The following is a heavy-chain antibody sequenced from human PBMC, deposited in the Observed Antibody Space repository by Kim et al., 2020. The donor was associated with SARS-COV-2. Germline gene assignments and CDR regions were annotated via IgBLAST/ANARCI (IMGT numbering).Heavy chain of an antibody. CDR3: ARVPRVLRFLEWLPNTWFDP. J-gene: IGHJ5*02. Sequence: SETLSLTCTASGYSISSGYYWGWIRQPPGKGLEWIGSIYHSGSTYYNPSLKSRVTISVDTSKNQFSLKLSSVTAADTAVYYCARVPRVLRFLEWLPNTWFDPWGQGTLDTVSS. CDR1: GYSISSGYY. V-gene: IGHV4-38-2*02. CDR2: IYHSGST. D-gene: IGHD3-3*01.